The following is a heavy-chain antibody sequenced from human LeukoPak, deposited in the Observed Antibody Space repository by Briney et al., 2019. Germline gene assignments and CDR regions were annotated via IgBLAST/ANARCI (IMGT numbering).Heavy chain of an antibody. D-gene: IGHD6-19*01. Sequence: GASVKVSCKASGYTFTGYDINWVRQATGQGLEWMGWMNPNSGNTGYAQKFQGRVTMTRNTSISTAYMELSSLRSEDTAVYYCARDSVAVFYYYYGMDVWGQGTTVTVSS. V-gene: IGHV1-8*01. CDR1: GYTFTGYD. CDR2: MNPNSGNT. J-gene: IGHJ6*02. CDR3: ARDSVAVFYYYYGMDV.